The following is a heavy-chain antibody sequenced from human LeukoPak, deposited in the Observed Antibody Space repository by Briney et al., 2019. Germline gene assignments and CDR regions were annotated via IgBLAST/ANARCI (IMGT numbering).Heavy chain of an antibody. D-gene: IGHD4-17*01. Sequence: GESLKISCKGSGYSFTTNWIGWVRQMPGKGLEWMGIIYPSDSDTGYSPSFQGQVTISADKSINTAYLQWSSLKASDTAMYYCARSYGARFDFWGQGTLVIVSS. CDR1: GYSFTTNW. CDR3: ARSYGARFDF. J-gene: IGHJ4*02. CDR2: IYPSDSDT. V-gene: IGHV5-51*01.